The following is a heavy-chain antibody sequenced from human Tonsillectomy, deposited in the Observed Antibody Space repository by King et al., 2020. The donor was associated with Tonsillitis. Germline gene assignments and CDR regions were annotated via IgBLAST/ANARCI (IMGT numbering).Heavy chain of an antibody. CDR3: ARAEWSDYYYYATDV. J-gene: IGHJ6*02. Sequence: VQLVESGGGLVQPGGSLRLSCAASGFIFSSYIMNWVRQAPGKGLEWVSYISSSSSTIYYADSVKGRFTISRDNAKNSLFLQMNSLRAEDTAVYYCARAEWSDYYYYATDVWGQGTTVTVSS. D-gene: IGHD1-26*01. CDR2: ISSSSSTI. CDR1: GFIFSSYI. V-gene: IGHV3-48*01.